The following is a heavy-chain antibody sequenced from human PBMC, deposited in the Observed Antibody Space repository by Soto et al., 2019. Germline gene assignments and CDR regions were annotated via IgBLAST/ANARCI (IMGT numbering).Heavy chain of an antibody. Sequence: GGSLRLSCAASGFTVSSNYMSWVRQAPGKGLEWVSVIYSGGSTYYADSVKGRFTISRDNSKNTLYLQMNSLRAEDTAVYYCASDGYSYGYLPSYYYYGMDVWGQGTTVTVS. CDR1: GFTVSSNY. V-gene: IGHV3-53*01. J-gene: IGHJ6*02. CDR3: ASDGYSYGYLPSYYYYGMDV. D-gene: IGHD5-18*01. CDR2: IYSGGST.